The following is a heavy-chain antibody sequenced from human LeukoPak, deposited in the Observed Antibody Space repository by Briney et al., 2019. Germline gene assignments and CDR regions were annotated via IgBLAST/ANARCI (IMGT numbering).Heavy chain of an antibody. Sequence: SETLSLTCTVSGGSISSYSWNWIRHSPGRGLEWIGYVYYSGSTMYNPSLRSRVTTSVDTSKNQFSLKLSSVTAADTAVYYCARLKARDAFDIWGQGTMVTVSS. CDR3: ARLKARDAFDI. J-gene: IGHJ3*02. CDR2: VYYSGST. V-gene: IGHV4-59*08. CDR1: GGSISSYS.